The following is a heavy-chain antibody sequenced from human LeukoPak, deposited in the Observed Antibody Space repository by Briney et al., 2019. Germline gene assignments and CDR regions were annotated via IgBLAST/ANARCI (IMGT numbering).Heavy chain of an antibody. CDR2: ISSSGSTI. CDR3: ARDIGYPDN. V-gene: IGHV3-48*03. Sequence: HPGGSLRLSCAASGFTFSSYEMNWVRQAPGKGLEWVSYISSSGSTIYYADSVKGRFTISRDNAKNSMYLQMNSLRAEDTAVYYCARDIGYPDNWGQGTLVTVSS. CDR1: GFTFSSYE. D-gene: IGHD6-13*01. J-gene: IGHJ4*02.